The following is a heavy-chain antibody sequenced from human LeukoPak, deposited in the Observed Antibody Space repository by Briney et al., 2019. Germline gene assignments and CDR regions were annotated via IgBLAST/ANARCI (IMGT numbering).Heavy chain of an antibody. CDR1: GGTFSSYA. Sequence: GASVKVSCKASGGTFSSYAISWVRQAPGQGLEWMGGIIPIFGTANYAQKFQGRVTITADESTSTAYMELSSLRSEDTAVYYCARSSLLITMVRGVYDYWGQGTLVTVSS. CDR2: IIPIFGTA. J-gene: IGHJ4*02. CDR3: ARSSLLITMVRGVYDY. V-gene: IGHV1-69*13. D-gene: IGHD3-10*01.